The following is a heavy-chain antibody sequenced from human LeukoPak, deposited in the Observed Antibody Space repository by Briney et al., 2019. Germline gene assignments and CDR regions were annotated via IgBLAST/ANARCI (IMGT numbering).Heavy chain of an antibody. CDR1: SGSFSGYY. CDR2: INHSGST. D-gene: IGHD3-10*01. J-gene: IGHJ4*02. CDR3: ARAPGYYGSGSYYYFDY. V-gene: IGHV4-34*01. Sequence: SETLSLTCAVYSGSFSGYYWSWIRQTPGKGLEWIGEINHSGSTNYNPSLKSRVTISIDTSKSEFSLILSSVTAADTAVYYCARAPGYYGSGSYYYFDYWGQGTLVTVSS.